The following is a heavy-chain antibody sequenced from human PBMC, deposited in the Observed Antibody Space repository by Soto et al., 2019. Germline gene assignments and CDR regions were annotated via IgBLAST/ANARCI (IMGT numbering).Heavy chain of an antibody. CDR1: AFAFSSYW. D-gene: IGHD3-9*01. CDR3: IKASTVTGVGGYR. V-gene: IGHV3-74*01. CDR2: ISSDGRNT. J-gene: IGHJ5*02. Sequence: EVQLVESGGGLVQPGGSLRLSCAASAFAFSSYWMQWVRQAPGKGPVWVSRISSDGRNTTYADFVKGRFTISRDNAENILHLQMTSLTDADTAVYYCIKASTVTGVGGYRWGQGTLVTVSS.